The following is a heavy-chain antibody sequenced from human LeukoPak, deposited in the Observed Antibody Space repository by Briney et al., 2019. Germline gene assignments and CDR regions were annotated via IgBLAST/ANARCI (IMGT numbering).Heavy chain of an antibody. CDR2: IKSKTDGGTT. V-gene: IGHV3-15*01. Sequence: GGSLRLSCAASGFTFSSYYMSWVRQAPGKGLEWVGRIKSKTDGGTTDYAAPVKGRFTISRDDSENTLYLQMNSLKTEDTAVYYCTTTEWELPGGVLDYWGQGTLVTVSS. CDR1: GFTFSSYY. D-gene: IGHD1-26*01. J-gene: IGHJ4*02. CDR3: TTTEWELPGGVLDY.